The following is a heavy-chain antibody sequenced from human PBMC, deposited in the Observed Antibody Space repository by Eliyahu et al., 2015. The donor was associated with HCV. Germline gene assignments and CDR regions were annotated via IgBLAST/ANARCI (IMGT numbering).Heavy chain of an antibody. CDR1: GGTFSSYA. Sequence: QVQLVQSGAEVKKPGSSVKVSCKASGGTFSSYAISWVRQAPGQGLEWMGGIIPIFGTANYAQKFQGRVTITADESTSTAYMELSSLRSEDTAVYYCARTAQLFPDTSGWDLFFDYWGQGTLVTVSS. D-gene: IGHD6-19*01. V-gene: IGHV1-69*01. CDR2: IIPIFGTA. J-gene: IGHJ4*02. CDR3: ARTAQLFPDTSGWDLFFDY.